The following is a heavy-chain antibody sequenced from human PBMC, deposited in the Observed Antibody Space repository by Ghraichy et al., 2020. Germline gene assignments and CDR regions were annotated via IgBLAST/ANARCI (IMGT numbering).Heavy chain of an antibody. Sequence: ASVKVSCKPSGYPFTNYGITWVRQAPGQGLEWMGWIGTYKGDTNYTQSLQGRVTMTADTSTGTAYMELRSLRSDDTAVYFCARRRGSGYGAYADYWGQGTLVTVSS. J-gene: IGHJ4*02. D-gene: IGHD3-3*01. CDR3: ARRRGSGYGAYADY. V-gene: IGHV1-18*01. CDR2: IGTYKGDT. CDR1: GYPFTNYG.